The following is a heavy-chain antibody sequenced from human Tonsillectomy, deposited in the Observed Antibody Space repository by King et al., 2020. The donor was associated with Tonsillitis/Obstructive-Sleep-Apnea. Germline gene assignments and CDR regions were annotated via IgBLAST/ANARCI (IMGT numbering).Heavy chain of an antibody. Sequence: DVQLVESGGGLVKPGGSLRLSCAASGFTFSSYSMNWVRQAPGKGLEWVSSISGSSTYIYYADSVKGRFTISRDKAKNSLYLQMNSLRAEDTAVYYCARGYCSSSRCGYFDYWGQGTLVTVPS. J-gene: IGHJ4*02. CDR1: GFTFSSYS. D-gene: IGHD2-2*01. CDR3: ARGYCSSSRCGYFDY. CDR2: ISGSSTYI. V-gene: IGHV3-21*01.